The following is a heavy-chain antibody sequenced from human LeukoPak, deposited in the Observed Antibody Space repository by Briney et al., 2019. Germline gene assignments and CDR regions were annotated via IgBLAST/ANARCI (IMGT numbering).Heavy chain of an antibody. CDR3: AGTTYYDFWSGYYVPDFDY. Sequence: GGSLRLSCAASGFTFSSYSMNWVRQAPGKGLEWVSSISSSNSYIYYADSVKGRFTISRDNAKNSLYLQMNSLRAEDTAVYYCAGTTYYDFWSGYYVPDFDYWGQGTLVTVSS. J-gene: IGHJ4*02. V-gene: IGHV3-21*01. CDR2: ISSSNSYI. D-gene: IGHD3-3*01. CDR1: GFTFSSYS.